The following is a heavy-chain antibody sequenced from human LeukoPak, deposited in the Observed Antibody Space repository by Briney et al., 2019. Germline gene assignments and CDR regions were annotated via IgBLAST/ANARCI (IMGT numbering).Heavy chain of an antibody. V-gene: IGHV1-46*01. J-gene: IGHJ6*03. CDR2: INPSGGST. D-gene: IGHD5-24*01. CDR1: GYTFTNYY. Sequence: ASVKVSCKTSGYTFTNYYMYWVRQAPGQGLEWMGIINPSGGSTSYAQKFQGRVTMTSDTSTSTVYMELITLRSGDTAIYYCARDTGHAYNSLYYHMDVWGQGTTVAVSS. CDR3: ARDTGHAYNSLYYHMDV.